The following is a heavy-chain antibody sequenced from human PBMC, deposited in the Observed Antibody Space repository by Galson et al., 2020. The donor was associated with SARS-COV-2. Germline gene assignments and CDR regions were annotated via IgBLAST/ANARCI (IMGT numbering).Heavy chain of an antibody. CDR1: GYTLTELS. J-gene: IGHJ5*02. CDR3: ATGPQLVRGTWFDP. Sequence: GESLKISCKVSGYTLTELSMHWVRQAPGKGLEWMGVFDPEDGETIYSQTFQGRVTMTADTSTDTAYMELSSLRSEDTAVYYCATGPQLVRGTWFDPWGQGTLVTVSS. D-gene: IGHD6-13*01. CDR2: FDPEDGET. V-gene: IGHV1-24*01.